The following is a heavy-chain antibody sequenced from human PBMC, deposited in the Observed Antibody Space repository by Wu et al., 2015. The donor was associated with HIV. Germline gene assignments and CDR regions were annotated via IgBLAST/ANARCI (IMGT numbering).Heavy chain of an antibody. CDR1: GGTFSSYA. J-gene: IGHJ5*02. CDR2: IIPFFGTP. D-gene: IGHD5-24*01. Sequence: QVQLVQSGAEVKKPGSSVKVSCKASGGTFSSYAISWVRQAPGQGLEWMGGIIPFFGTPNYAQKFQGRVTITTDESMTTAYMELSSLKSEDTAVYYCARDGPDGFNPAYKSFDPWGQGTLVHRLL. V-gene: IGHV1-69*05. CDR3: ARDGPDGFNPAYKSFDP.